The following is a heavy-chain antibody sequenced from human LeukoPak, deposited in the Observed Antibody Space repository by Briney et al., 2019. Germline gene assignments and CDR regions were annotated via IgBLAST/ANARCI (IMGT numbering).Heavy chain of an antibody. D-gene: IGHD3-22*01. Sequence: SETLSLTSTVSGGSISSYYWSWIRQPPVKGLEWIGYIYYRGSTNYNPSLKSRVTISVDTSKNQFSLKLSSVTAADTAVYYCARVEGYYYDSSGYPSTEYFQHWGQGTLVTVSS. V-gene: IGHV4-59*01. CDR2: IYYRGST. CDR3: ARVEGYYYDSSGYPSTEYFQH. J-gene: IGHJ1*01. CDR1: GGSISSYY.